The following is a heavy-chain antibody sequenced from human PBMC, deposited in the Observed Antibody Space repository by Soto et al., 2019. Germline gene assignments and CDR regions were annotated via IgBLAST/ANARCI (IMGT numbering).Heavy chain of an antibody. CDR1: GFSFSTYG. Sequence: QVQLVESGGGVVQPGRSLRLSCAASGFSFSTYGMHWVRQAPGKGLEWVAVIWDDGTNKYYADSVKGRFTISRDNSKNTLYLQMNSLRAEDTAVYYCVRDLREYGCSSSSCFYFDYWGQGTLVTVSS. V-gene: IGHV3-33*01. CDR3: VRDLREYGCSSSSCFYFDY. J-gene: IGHJ4*02. CDR2: IWDDGTNK. D-gene: IGHD2-2*01.